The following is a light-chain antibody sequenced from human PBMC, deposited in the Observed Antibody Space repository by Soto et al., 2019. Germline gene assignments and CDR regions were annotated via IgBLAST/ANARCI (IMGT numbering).Light chain of an antibody. Sequence: DIQMTQSPSSLSASVGDRVAITCRASQGISNYLAWYQQKPGKVPKLLIYAASTLQSGVPSRFSGSGSGTDFTLTISTLQHQDVATYYCQQHNSPPFSFGTRTKVDIK. CDR2: AAS. CDR1: QGISNY. J-gene: IGKJ3*01. V-gene: IGKV1-27*01. CDR3: QQHNSPPFS.